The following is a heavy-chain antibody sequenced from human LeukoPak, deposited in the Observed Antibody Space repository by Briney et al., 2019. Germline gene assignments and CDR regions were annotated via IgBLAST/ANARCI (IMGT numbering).Heavy chain of an antibody. Sequence: GGSLRLSCAASGFPLSSYGMHWVRQAPGKGLEWVAVISYDGSNKYYADSVKGRFTISRDNSKNTLYLQMNSLRAEDTAVYYCARKMNIVGAQGWGYGLDVWGHGTTVTVSS. D-gene: IGHD1-26*01. CDR1: GFPLSSYG. J-gene: IGHJ6*02. V-gene: IGHV3-30*03. CDR3: ARKMNIVGAQGWGYGLDV. CDR2: ISYDGSNK.